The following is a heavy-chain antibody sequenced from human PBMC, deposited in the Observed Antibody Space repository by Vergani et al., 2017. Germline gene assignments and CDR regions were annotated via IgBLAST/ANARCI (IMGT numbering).Heavy chain of an antibody. J-gene: IGHJ6*02. CDR3: ARATLYCSGGSCHGMDV. D-gene: IGHD2-15*01. Sequence: QVQLVQSGAEVKKPGASVKVSCKASGYTFTGYYMHWVRQAPGQGLEWMGWINPNSGGTNYTQKFQGWVTVTRDTAISTAYMELSRLRSDDTAVYYCARATLYCSGGSCHGMDVWGQGTTVTVSS. V-gene: IGHV1-2*04. CDR2: INPNSGGT. CDR1: GYTFTGYY.